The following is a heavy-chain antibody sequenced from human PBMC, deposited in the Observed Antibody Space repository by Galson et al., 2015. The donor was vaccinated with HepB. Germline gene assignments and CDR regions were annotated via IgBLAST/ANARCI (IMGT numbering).Heavy chain of an antibody. CDR3: ATRGGTMVRGVISWFDP. CDR2: FDPEDGET. J-gene: IGHJ5*02. CDR1: GYTLTELS. V-gene: IGHV1-24*01. Sequence: SVKVSCKVSGYTLTELSMHWVRQAPGKGLEWMGGFDPEDGETIYAQKFQGRVTMTEDTSTDTAYMELSSLRSEDTAVYYCATRGGTMVRGVISWFDPWGQGTLVTVSS. D-gene: IGHD3-10*01.